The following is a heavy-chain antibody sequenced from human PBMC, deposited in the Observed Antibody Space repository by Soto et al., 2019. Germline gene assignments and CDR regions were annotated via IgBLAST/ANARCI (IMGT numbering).Heavy chain of an antibody. CDR3: AKPYSGSPPKNFDY. CDR2: ISYDGSNK. Sequence: PGGSLRLSCVASGFSFSIYGMYWVRQAPGKGLERVAAISYDGSNKYYVDSVRGRFTISRDNSKNTVYLQMNSLRAEDTAVYYCAKPYSGSPPKNFDYWGQGTLVTVSS. V-gene: IGHV3-30*18. D-gene: IGHD1-26*01. J-gene: IGHJ4*01. CDR1: GFSFSIYG.